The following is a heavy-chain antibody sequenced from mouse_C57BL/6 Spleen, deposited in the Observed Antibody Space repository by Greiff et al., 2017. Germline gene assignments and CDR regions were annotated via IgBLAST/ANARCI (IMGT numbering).Heavy chain of an antibody. D-gene: IGHD2-1*01. CDR3: ARNYGKGFAY. V-gene: IGHV1-42*01. CDR1: GYSFTGYY. CDR2: INPSTGGT. Sequence: EVKVVESGPELVKPGASVKISCKASGYSFTGYYMNWVKQSPEKSLEWIGEINPSTGGTTYNQKFKAKATLTVDKSSSTASMQLKSLTSEDSAVYYCARNYGKGFAYWGQGTLVTVSA. J-gene: IGHJ3*01.